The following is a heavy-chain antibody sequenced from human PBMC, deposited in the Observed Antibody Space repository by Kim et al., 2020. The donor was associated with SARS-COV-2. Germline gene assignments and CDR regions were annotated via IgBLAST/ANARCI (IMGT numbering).Heavy chain of an antibody. D-gene: IGHD3-16*01. CDR1: GFPFHDYG. V-gene: IGHV3-9*01. J-gene: IGHJ4*01. CDR3: TKHVTSRGTTFDAYFDY. CDR2: ISWNSDMI. Sequence: GGYLRLSCVVSGFPFHDYGLHWVRQTPGKGLEWVSGISWNSDMIGYADSVKGRFTISRDNAKNSLFLQLTRLRAEDTALYYCTKHVTSRGTTFDAYFDY.